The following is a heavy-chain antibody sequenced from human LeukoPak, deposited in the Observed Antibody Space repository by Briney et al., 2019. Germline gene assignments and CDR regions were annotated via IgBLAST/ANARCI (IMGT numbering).Heavy chain of an antibody. Sequence: PGGSLRLPCAASGFTFSSYEMNWVRQAPGKGLEWVSYISSSGSTIYYEDSVKGRFTISRDNAKNSLYLQMNLLTAEDQAVYYCAKGIRYCSGGSCYSGYFDYWGQGTLVTVSS. D-gene: IGHD2-15*01. CDR3: AKGIRYCSGGSCYSGYFDY. J-gene: IGHJ4*02. CDR1: GFTFSSYE. CDR2: ISSSGSTI. V-gene: IGHV3-48*03.